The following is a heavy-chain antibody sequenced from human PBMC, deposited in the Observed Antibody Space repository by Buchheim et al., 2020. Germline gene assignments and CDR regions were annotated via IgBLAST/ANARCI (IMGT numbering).Heavy chain of an antibody. D-gene: IGHD2-2*02. J-gene: IGHJ6*02. CDR3: ARDLGCSSTSCYTDYYYGMDV. Sequence: QVQLVESGGGVVQPGRSLRLSCAASGFTFSSYGMHWVRQAPGKGLEWVAVIWYDGSNKYYADSVKGRFTISRDNSKNTLYLQMNSLRAEDTAVYYCARDLGCSSTSCYTDYYYGMDVWGQETT. CDR2: IWYDGSNK. V-gene: IGHV3-33*01. CDR1: GFTFSSYG.